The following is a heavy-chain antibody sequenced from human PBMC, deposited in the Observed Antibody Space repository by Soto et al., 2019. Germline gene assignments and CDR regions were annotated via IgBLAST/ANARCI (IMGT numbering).Heavy chain of an antibody. CDR3: ATFFYYDLWSGMPRVRWFDP. CDR1: GGSVSSGGYY. V-gene: IGHV4-61*08. Sequence: QVQLQESGPGLVKPSETLSLTCTVSGGSVSSGGYYWSWIRQPPGKGLEWVGYIYYSGSTNYNPSRKSRVTISLDTSKNQFSLKLSSVTAADTAVYYCATFFYYDLWSGMPRVRWFDPWGQGTLVTVSS. J-gene: IGHJ5*02. CDR2: IYYSGST. D-gene: IGHD3-3*01.